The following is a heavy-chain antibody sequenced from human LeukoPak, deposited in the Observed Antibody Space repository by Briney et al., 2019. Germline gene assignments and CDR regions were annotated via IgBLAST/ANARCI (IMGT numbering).Heavy chain of an antibody. CDR2: MNPNSGNT. D-gene: IGHD6-25*01. V-gene: IGHV1-8*01. Sequence: ASVKVSCKASGYTFTSYDINWVRQATGQGLEWMGWMNPNSGNTGYAQKFQGRVTMTRNTSISTAYMELSSLRSEDTAVYYCARGGGQEEGRASAMRGFDYWGQGTLVTVSS. J-gene: IGHJ4*02. CDR1: GYTFTSYD. CDR3: ARGGGQEEGRASAMRGFDY.